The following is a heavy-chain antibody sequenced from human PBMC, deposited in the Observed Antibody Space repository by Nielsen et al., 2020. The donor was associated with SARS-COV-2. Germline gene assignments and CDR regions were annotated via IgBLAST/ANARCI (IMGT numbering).Heavy chain of an antibody. CDR3: AKAFRSSDWVRAATEF. Sequence: GGSLRLSCAASGFMFSTYAMSWVRQAPGKGLEWVSGIIGSGGRTHYADSVEGRFTISRDNSKNTLYLQMNSLRAEDTAVYYCAKAFRSSDWVRAATEFWGQGTLVTVSS. CDR1: GFMFSTYA. V-gene: IGHV3-23*01. J-gene: IGHJ4*02. D-gene: IGHD6-25*01. CDR2: IIGSGGRT.